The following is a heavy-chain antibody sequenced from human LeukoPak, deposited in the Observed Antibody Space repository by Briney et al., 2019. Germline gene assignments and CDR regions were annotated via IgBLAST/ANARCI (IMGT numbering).Heavy chain of an antibody. J-gene: IGHJ4*02. CDR3: ARENLVRQTTYYDYVWGSYRWLPPTHYFDY. CDR2: IYYSGST. Sequence: PSQTLSLTCTVSGGSISSGDYYWSWIRQPPGKGLEWIGYIYYSGSTYYNPSLKSRVTISVDTSKNQFSLKLSSVTAADTAVYYCARENLVRQTTYYDYVWGSYRWLPPTHYFDYWGQGTLVTVSS. V-gene: IGHV4-30-4*08. D-gene: IGHD3-16*02. CDR1: GGSISSGDYY.